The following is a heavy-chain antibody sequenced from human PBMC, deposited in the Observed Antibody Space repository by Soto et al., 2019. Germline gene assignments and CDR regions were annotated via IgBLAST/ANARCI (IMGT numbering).Heavy chain of an antibody. Sequence: PGGSLRLSCAASGFTFSSYAMHWVRQAPGKGLEWVAVISYDGSNKYYADSVKGRFTISRDNSKNTLYLQMNSLRAEDTAVYYCAGEWLSDYYYYGMDVWGQGTTVTVYS. J-gene: IGHJ6*02. V-gene: IGHV3-30-3*01. CDR1: GFTFSSYA. CDR2: ISYDGSNK. CDR3: AGEWLSDYYYYGMDV. D-gene: IGHD3-22*01.